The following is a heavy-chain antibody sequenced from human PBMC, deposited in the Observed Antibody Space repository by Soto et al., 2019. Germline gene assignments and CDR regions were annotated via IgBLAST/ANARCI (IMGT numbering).Heavy chain of an antibody. CDR1: GFTFSSYV. D-gene: IGHD3-22*01. CDR2: ISTDGTEK. CDR3: AKDTYYHDSSGYYIFDY. V-gene: IGHV3-30-3*01. J-gene: IGHJ4*02. Sequence: GGSLRLSCVASGFTFSSYVIHWVRQAPGKGLEWVALISTDGTEKHYPGSVRGRFTISRDNSEDTLYLQMNSLRVEDTAVYYCAKDTYYHDSSGYYIFDYWGQAPLVTVSS.